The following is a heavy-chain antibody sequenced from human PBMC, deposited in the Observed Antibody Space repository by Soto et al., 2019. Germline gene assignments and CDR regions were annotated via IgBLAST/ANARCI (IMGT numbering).Heavy chain of an antibody. J-gene: IGHJ4*02. Sequence: EVQLVESGGGLVRPGGSLRVSCAVSGLTFSGQYMNWVRQAPGKGLEWVSSISSSSIYIYYADSVRGRFTISRDNAKNSLYLQMNSLRAEDTAVYYCASSRQGFTGDYYFDYWGQGTLVTVSS. CDR3: ASSRQGFTGDYYFDY. D-gene: IGHD3-10*01. CDR2: ISSSSIYI. CDR1: GLTFSGQY. V-gene: IGHV3-21*01.